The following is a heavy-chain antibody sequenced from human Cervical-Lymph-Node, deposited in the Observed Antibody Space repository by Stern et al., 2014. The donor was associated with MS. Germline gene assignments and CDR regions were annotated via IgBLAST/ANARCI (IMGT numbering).Heavy chain of an antibody. V-gene: IGHV5-10-1*03. J-gene: IGHJ3*02. CDR3: ARRVTATADLDAFQI. CDR1: GYSFTSYY. Sequence: EVQLVESGAEMKKPGESLRISCEASGYSFTSYYINWVRQTPEKGLEWMGRIDPSDSYTHYSPPFQGHVTMSADTSINTVYLHWSSLRASDTAMYYCARRVTATADLDAFQIWGQGTMVTVS. CDR2: IDPSDSYT. D-gene: IGHD2-21*02.